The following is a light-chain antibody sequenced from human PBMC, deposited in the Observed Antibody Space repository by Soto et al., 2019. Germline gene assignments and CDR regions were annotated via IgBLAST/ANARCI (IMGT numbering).Light chain of an antibody. V-gene: IGKV1-9*01. CDR2: AAS. Sequence: DIEMTQSPSSLAASFGDRVTITCRASQGISSYLAWYQQKPGKAPKLLIYAASTLQSGVPSRLSGSGSGKEFNLTITSLQPDDFATYYCQQYKSRRTFGQGTKVDIK. CDR1: QGISSY. CDR3: QQYKSRRT. J-gene: IGKJ1*01.